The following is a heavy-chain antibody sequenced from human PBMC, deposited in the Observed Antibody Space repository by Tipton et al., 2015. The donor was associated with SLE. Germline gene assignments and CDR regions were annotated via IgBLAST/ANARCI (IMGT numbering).Heavy chain of an antibody. CDR3: ARGGGNWGFAFDI. D-gene: IGHD7-27*01. CDR2: IKQDGSEK. J-gene: IGHJ3*02. V-gene: IGHV3-7*03. Sequence: LSLTCAVYGGSFSGYYWSWVRQAPGKGLEWVANIKQDGSEKYYVDSVKGRFTISRDNAKNSLYLQMNSLRGEDTAVYYCARGGGNWGFAFDIWGQGTMVTVSS. CDR1: GGSFSGYY.